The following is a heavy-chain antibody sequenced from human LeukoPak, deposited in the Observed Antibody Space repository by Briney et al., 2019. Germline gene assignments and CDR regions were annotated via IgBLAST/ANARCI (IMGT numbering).Heavy chain of an antibody. CDR1: GFTLSSYA. V-gene: IGHV3-23*01. J-gene: IGHJ4*02. CDR3: AKEPRIQMSTAMVRTRYFDY. D-gene: IGHD5-18*01. CDR2: ISGSGGST. Sequence: GGSLRLSCAASGFTLSSYAMSWVRPAPGKGLEWVSAISGSGGSTYYADYVKGRFTISRDNSKNTLYLQMNSLRAEDTAVYYCAKEPRIQMSTAMVRTRYFDYWGQGTLVTVSS.